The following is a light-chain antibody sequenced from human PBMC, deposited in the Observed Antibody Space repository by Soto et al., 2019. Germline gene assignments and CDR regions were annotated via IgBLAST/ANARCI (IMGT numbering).Light chain of an antibody. Sequence: PGERVTLSCRASQSVSSSYLTWYQQKPGQAPRLLIYGASTRATGIPARFSGSGSGTDFTLTISSLQPEDFATYYCQQYESLPLTFGQGTRLEIK. CDR1: QSVSSSY. V-gene: IGKV3D-7*01. J-gene: IGKJ5*01. CDR2: GAS. CDR3: QQYESLPLT.